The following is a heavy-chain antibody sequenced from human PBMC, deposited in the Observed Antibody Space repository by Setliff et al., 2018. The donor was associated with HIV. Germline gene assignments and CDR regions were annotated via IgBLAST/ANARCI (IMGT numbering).Heavy chain of an antibody. CDR3: ARKARPPYYDYYMDV. CDR2: IYYSGST. CDR1: GGSINSYY. J-gene: IGHJ6*03. V-gene: IGHV4-59*12. Sequence: SETLSLTCTVSGGSINSYYWSWIRQPPGKGLEWIGYIYYSGSTGYNPSLKSRVTISVDTSKNQFSLKMSSVTVADTGVYYCARKARPPYYDYYMDVWGKGTTVTVSS.